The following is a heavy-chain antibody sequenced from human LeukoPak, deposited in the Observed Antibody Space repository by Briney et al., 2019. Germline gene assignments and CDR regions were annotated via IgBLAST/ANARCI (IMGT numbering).Heavy chain of an antibody. CDR3: ARDSSGSYYSRNWFDP. V-gene: IGHV1-18*01. D-gene: IGHD1-26*01. CDR1: GYTFNTYG. CDR2: ISGYNGNT. J-gene: IGHJ5*02. Sequence: ASVKVSCKASGYTFNTYGITWVRQAPGQGLEWMGWISGYNGNTNYAQKLQGRVTMTTDTSTSTAYMELRSLRSDDTAVYYCARDSSGSYYSRNWFDPWGQGTLVTVSS.